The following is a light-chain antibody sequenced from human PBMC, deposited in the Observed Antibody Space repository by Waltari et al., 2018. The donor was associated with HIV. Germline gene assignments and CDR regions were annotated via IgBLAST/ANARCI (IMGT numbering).Light chain of an antibody. V-gene: IGLV1-51*01. CDR1: NSHFGKDF. CDR2: DIN. CDR3: GTWDARLSAGVFGSGTKV. J-gene: IGLJ1*01. Sequence: QSVLPQQPPSVSAAPGQNVTMSCPGGNSHFGKDFLCLYQHRPGMAPRLLIYDINKRPLGIPERFSASKSGTSATLGITGLQTGDEGDYYCGTWDARLSAGVFGSGTKVF.